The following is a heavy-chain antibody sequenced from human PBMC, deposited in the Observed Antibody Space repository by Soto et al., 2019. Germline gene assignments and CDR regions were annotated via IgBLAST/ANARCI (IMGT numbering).Heavy chain of an antibody. V-gene: IGHV4-4*02. CDR3: ARADSSSLFDY. Sequence: SETLSLTCAVSGDSISSTNWWSFVRQPPGKGLEWIGKIYNSGSTNYNPSLKSRITISVDKSKNQFSLKLSSVTAADTAVYYCARADSSSLFDYWGQGTLVTVSS. CDR1: GDSISSTNW. D-gene: IGHD6-13*01. J-gene: IGHJ4*02. CDR2: IYNSGST.